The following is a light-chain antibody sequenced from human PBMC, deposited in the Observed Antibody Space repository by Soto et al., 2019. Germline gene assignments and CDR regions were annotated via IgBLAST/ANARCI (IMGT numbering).Light chain of an antibody. CDR1: SSNIGTNA. V-gene: IGLV1-44*01. J-gene: IGLJ1*01. CDR2: NNN. Sequence: QSVLTQPPSASGTPGQRVTISCSGGSSNIGTNAVNWYQQLPGTAPKLLIYNNNQRPSGVPDRFSGSKSGTSASLAISVLHSEGEADYYCAAWDDSLNGYVFGTGTKVTVL. CDR3: AAWDDSLNGYV.